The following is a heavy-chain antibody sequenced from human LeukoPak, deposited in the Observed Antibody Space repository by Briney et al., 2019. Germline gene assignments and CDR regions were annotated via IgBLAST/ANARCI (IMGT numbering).Heavy chain of an antibody. CDR2: IYHSGST. J-gene: IGHJ4*02. Sequence: PSETLSLTCAVSGGSISSGGYSWSWIRQPPGKGLEWIGYIYHSGSTYYNPSLKSRVTISVDRSKNQFSLKLSSVTAADTAVYYCARGQRGVCSSTSCSINGFDYWGQGTLVTVSS. V-gene: IGHV4-30-2*01. CDR1: GGSISSGGYS. D-gene: IGHD2-2*01. CDR3: ARGQRGVCSSTSCSINGFDY.